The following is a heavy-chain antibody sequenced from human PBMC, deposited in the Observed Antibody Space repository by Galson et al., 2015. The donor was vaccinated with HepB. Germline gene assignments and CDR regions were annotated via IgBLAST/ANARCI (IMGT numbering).Heavy chain of an antibody. CDR1: GFDFSTHA. Sequence: SLRLSCAASGFDFSTHAMSWVRQAPGKGLEWVSTITGGGRTNYAESVTGRFTISRDNSENTVYLQMSRPRPEDTAVYYCAKGTQRRLTTMTSHNYFDYWGQGTLVAVSS. V-gene: IGHV3-23*01. CDR2: ITGGGRT. J-gene: IGHJ4*02. D-gene: IGHD4-17*01. CDR3: AKGTQRRLTTMTSHNYFDY.